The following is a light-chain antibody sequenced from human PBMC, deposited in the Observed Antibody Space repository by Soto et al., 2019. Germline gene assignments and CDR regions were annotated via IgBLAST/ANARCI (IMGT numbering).Light chain of an antibody. CDR1: SSDVGGYNY. J-gene: IGLJ2*01. CDR3: CSYAGSHTFHVV. CDR2: DVS. Sequence: QSALTQPRSVSGSPGQSVTISCTGTSSDVGGYNYVSWYQQHPGKAPKLMIYDVSKRPSGVPDRFSGSKSGNTASLTISGHQAEDEADYYCCSYAGSHTFHVVFGGGTKLTVL. V-gene: IGLV2-11*01.